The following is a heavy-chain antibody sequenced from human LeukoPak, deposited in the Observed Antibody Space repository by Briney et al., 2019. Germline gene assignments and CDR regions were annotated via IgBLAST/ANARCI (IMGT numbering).Heavy chain of an antibody. CDR3: AGRITGTTYFDY. Sequence: GGSLRLSCAASGFTFGSYSMNWVRQAPGKGLEWVSSISSSSSYIYYADSVKGRFTISRDKAKNSLYLQMNSLRAEATAVYYCAGRITGTTYFDYWGQGTLVTVSS. J-gene: IGHJ4*02. V-gene: IGHV3-21*01. CDR1: GFTFGSYS. CDR2: ISSSSSYI. D-gene: IGHD1-7*01.